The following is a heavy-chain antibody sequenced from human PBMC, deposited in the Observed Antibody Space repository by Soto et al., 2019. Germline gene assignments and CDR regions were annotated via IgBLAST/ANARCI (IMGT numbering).Heavy chain of an antibody. D-gene: IGHD3-22*01. Sequence: QITLKESGPTLVKPTQNLTLTCTFSGFSLSTSGVGVGWIRQPPGKALEWLALIYWDDDKRYSPSLKSRLTITKDTSKNQVVLTMTNMYPVDTATYYCAHKGTLSDSSGFDPWGQVTLVTVSS. V-gene: IGHV2-5*02. CDR1: GFSLSTSGVG. J-gene: IGHJ5*02. CDR2: IYWDDDK. CDR3: AHKGTLSDSSGFDP.